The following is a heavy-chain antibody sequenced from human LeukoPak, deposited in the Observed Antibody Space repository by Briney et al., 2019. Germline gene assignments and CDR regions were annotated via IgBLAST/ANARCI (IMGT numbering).Heavy chain of an antibody. D-gene: IGHD3-22*01. Sequence: SETLSLTCTVSGGSISSGSYYWSWLRQPAGKGLEWIGRIYTSGSTNYNPSLKSRVTISVDTSKNQFSLKLSSVTAADTAVYYCARDRNTYYYDSSGYYIDAFDIWGQGTMVTVSS. CDR1: GGSISSGSYY. J-gene: IGHJ3*02. V-gene: IGHV4-61*02. CDR3: ARDRNTYYYDSSGYYIDAFDI. CDR2: IYTSGST.